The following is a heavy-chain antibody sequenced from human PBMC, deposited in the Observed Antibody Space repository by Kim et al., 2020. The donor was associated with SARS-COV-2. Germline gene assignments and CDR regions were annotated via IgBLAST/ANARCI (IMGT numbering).Heavy chain of an antibody. V-gene: IGHV1-46*01. CDR3: ARDNSAGSAWWFDP. Sequence: EQKYRGRVTMTRDTATSTAYMELSSLRSDDTAVYYCARDNSAGSAWWFDPWGQGTLVTVSS. J-gene: IGHJ5*02. D-gene: IGHD2-15*01.